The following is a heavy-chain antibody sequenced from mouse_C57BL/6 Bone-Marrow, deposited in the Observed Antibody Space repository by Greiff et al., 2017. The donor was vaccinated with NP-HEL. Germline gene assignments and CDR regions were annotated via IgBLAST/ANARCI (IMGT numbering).Heavy chain of an antibody. D-gene: IGHD1-1*01. CDR3: ARHRFITTVGFAY. V-gene: IGHV5-6*01. J-gene: IGHJ3*01. CDR1: GFTFSSYG. Sequence: EVKLVESGGDLVKPGGSLKLSCAASGFTFSSYGMSWVRQTPDKRLEWVATISSGGSYTYYPDSVKGRFTISRDNAKNTLYLQMSSLKSEDTAMYYCARHRFITTVGFAYWGQGTLVTVSA. CDR2: ISSGGSYT.